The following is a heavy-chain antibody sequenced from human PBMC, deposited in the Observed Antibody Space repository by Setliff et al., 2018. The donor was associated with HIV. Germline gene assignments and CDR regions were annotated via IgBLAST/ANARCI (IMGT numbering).Heavy chain of an antibody. CDR1: GDSITNDY. D-gene: IGHD3-10*01. V-gene: IGHV4-59*01. J-gene: IGHJ5*02. CDR2: IYNGGIT. Sequence: PSETLSLTCTVSGDSITNDYWTWIRQPPGKGLEWVGYIYNGGITSYNPSLKSRVTISADASKNQFSLKLKSVTAADTAVYYCARGLWFGGSYWFDPWGQGTLVTVSS. CDR3: ARGLWFGGSYWFDP.